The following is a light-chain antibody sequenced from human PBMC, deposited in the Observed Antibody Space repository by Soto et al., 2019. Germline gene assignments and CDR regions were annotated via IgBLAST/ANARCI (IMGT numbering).Light chain of an antibody. CDR2: DVS. CDR1: ISDVGGYNY. V-gene: IGLV2-11*01. Sequence: HSVLTQSLSFYGSPGRSGTISCTGTISDVGGYNYVSWYQQHPGKAPKLMIYDVSKLPSGVPDRFSGSKSGNTASLTISGLQAEAEADYYCCSYAGSYTFVFGTGTKVTV. J-gene: IGLJ1*01. CDR3: CSYAGSYTFV.